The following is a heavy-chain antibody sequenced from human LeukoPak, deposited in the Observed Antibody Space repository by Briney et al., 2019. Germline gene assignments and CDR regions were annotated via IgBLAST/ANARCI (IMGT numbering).Heavy chain of an antibody. J-gene: IGHJ3*02. CDR3: AREHSSSSVVTAISDAFDI. Sequence: PSETLSLTCTVSGGSISSYYWSWIRQPPGKGLEWIGYIYHSGSTNYNPSLKSRVTISVDTSKNQFSLKLSSVTAADTAVYYCAREHSSSSVVTAISDAFDIWGQGTMVTVSS. CDR1: GGSISSYY. CDR2: IYHSGST. D-gene: IGHD2-21*02. V-gene: IGHV4-59*01.